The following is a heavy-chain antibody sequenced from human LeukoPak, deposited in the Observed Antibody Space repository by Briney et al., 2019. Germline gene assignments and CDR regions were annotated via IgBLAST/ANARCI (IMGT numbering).Heavy chain of an antibody. CDR2: IYSGGTT. J-gene: IGHJ4*02. D-gene: IGHD5-18*01. Sequence: GGSLRLSCAASGFTVSTNCMTWVRQAPGKGLEWVSTIYSGGTTYYADSVMGRFTISRHNSRSTLYLQMNSLRAEDTAVYYCARVDTVMAYYFDLWGQGTLVTVSP. V-gene: IGHV3-53*04. CDR3: ARVDTVMAYYFDL. CDR1: GFTVSTNC.